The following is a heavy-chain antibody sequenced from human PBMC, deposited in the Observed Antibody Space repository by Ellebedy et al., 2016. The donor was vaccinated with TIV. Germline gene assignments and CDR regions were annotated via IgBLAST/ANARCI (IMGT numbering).Heavy chain of an antibody. CDR1: GYTFTSYG. CDR2: IIPIFGTA. Sequence: AASVKVSCKASGYTFTSYGISWVRQAPGQGLEWMGGIIPIFGTANYAQKFQGRVTITADESTSTAYMELSSLRSEDTAVYYCAGDLADTAIPKRRGFDPWGQGTLVTVSS. V-gene: IGHV1-69*13. D-gene: IGHD5-18*01. CDR3: AGDLADTAIPKRRGFDP. J-gene: IGHJ5*02.